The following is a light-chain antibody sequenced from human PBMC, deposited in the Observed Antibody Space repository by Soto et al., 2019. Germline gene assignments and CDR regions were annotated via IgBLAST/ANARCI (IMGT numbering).Light chain of an antibody. CDR2: GAS. J-gene: IGKJ1*01. V-gene: IGKV3-15*01. CDR3: QQYNDLPLT. CDR1: QTISSY. Sequence: EIVMTQSPATLSVSPGERATLSCRASQTISSYLAWYQQKPGQAPRLLIYGASTRATGIPARFGGSGSGTEFTLTISSLQSEDFAVYYCQQYNDLPLTFGQGTKVEIK.